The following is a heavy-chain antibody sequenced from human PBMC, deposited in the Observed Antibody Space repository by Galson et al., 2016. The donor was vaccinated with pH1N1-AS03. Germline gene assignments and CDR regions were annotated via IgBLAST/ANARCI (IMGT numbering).Heavy chain of an antibody. D-gene: IGHD4-23*01. V-gene: IGHV3-74*01. CDR1: GFSFSTNW. CDR3: ARDVGGPYDY. Sequence: SLRLSCAASGFSFSTNWMHWVRQAPGKGLVWVAHINEDGSTARHADSVKGRFIISRDNAKNTLYLHMNSLRVEDTAVYYCARDVGGPYDYWGQGTLVTVFS. CDR2: INEDGSTA. J-gene: IGHJ4*02.